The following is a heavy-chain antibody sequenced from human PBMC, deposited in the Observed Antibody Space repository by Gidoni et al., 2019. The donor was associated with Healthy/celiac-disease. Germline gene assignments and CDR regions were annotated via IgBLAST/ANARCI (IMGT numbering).Heavy chain of an antibody. Sequence: QVQLQESGPGLVKPSETLSLTCTVSGGSISSYYWSWIRQPPGKGLEWIGYIYYSGSTNYNPSLKSRVTISVDTSKNRFSLKLSSVTAADTAVYYCARDPQSGDSSGYYANWYFDLWGRGTLVTVSS. D-gene: IGHD3-22*01. CDR3: ARDPQSGDSSGYYANWYFDL. CDR2: IYYSGST. J-gene: IGHJ2*01. V-gene: IGHV4-59*12. CDR1: GGSISSYY.